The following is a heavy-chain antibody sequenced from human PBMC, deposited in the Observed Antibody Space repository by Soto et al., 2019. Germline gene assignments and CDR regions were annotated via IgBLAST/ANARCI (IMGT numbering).Heavy chain of an antibody. Sequence: ASVKVSCKASGGTFSSYAISWVRQAPGQGLEWMGGIIPIFGTANYAQKFQGRVTITADESTSTAYMELSSLRSEDTAVYYCARDLSIAARTFDYWGQGTLVTVSS. D-gene: IGHD6-6*01. J-gene: IGHJ4*02. V-gene: IGHV1-69*13. CDR3: ARDLSIAARTFDY. CDR2: IIPIFGTA. CDR1: GGTFSSYA.